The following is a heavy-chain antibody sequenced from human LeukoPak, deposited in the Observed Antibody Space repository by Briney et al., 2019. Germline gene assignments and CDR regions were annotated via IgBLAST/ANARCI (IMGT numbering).Heavy chain of an antibody. CDR2: FDPEDGET. Sequence: ASVTVSCTVSGYTLTELSMHWVRQAPGKGLEWMGGFDPEDGETIYAQKFQGRVTMTEDTSTDTAYMELSSLRSEDTAVYYCATDRRYYDSSGYTTVEFDYWGQGTLVTVSS. CDR3: ATDRRYYDSSGYTTVEFDY. CDR1: GYTLTELS. D-gene: IGHD3-22*01. J-gene: IGHJ4*02. V-gene: IGHV1-24*01.